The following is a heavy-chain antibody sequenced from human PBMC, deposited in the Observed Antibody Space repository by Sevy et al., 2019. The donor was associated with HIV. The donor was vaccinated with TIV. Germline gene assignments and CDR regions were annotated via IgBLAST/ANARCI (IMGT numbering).Heavy chain of an antibody. CDR1: GGSISSGNYY. CDR2: ISYTGNT. CDR3: ARYATEYTSSSVWFDP. Sequence: SETLSLTCTVSGGSISSGNYYWHWIRQPPGKGLEWIGYISYTGNTYYNPSLKSPVTISVDTSNNQFSLRLASVTAADTSVYSGARYATEYTSSSVWFDPWGQATPVTVSS. D-gene: IGHD6-6*01. V-gene: IGHV4-30-4*01. J-gene: IGHJ5*02.